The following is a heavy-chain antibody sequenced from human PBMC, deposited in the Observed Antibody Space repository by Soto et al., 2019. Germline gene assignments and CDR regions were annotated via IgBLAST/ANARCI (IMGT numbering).Heavy chain of an antibody. V-gene: IGHV3-74*01. Sequence: PGGSLRLSCAASGLTFSSYWMHWVRQAPGKGLVWVSRINSAGSSTSYADSVKGRFTISRDNAKNSLYLQMNSLRAEDTAVYYCAPHLGILTGYLHYWGQGTLVTVSS. CDR3: APHLGILTGYLHY. J-gene: IGHJ4*02. CDR2: INSAGSST. D-gene: IGHD3-9*01. CDR1: GLTFSSYW.